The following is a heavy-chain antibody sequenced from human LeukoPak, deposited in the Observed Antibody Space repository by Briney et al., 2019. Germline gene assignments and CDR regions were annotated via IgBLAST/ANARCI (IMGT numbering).Heavy chain of an antibody. D-gene: IGHD1-26*01. CDR2: INYSGTT. Sequence: PSETLSLTCTVSGGSISSSSYYWGWIRQPPGKGLEWIATINYSGTTHYNPSLKSRVTISADTSNNQFSLKLNSVTAADTAVYYCARGRWISGGYYNFDYWGQGTLVTVSS. V-gene: IGHV4-39*07. J-gene: IGHJ4*02. CDR3: ARGRWISGGYYNFDY. CDR1: GGSISSSSYY.